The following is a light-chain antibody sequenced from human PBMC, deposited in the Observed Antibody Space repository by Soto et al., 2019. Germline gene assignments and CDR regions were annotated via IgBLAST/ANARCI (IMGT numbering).Light chain of an antibody. Sequence: QSALTQPASVSGSPGQSITISCTETSSDVGGYDYVSWYQQHPGKAPKLIIYDVNNRPSGVSNRFSGSKSGNTASLTISGLQAEDEADYYCSSYTGSSTLHVVFGGGTKLTVL. CDR1: SSDVGGYDY. CDR2: DVN. V-gene: IGLV2-14*03. CDR3: SSYTGSSTLHVV. J-gene: IGLJ2*01.